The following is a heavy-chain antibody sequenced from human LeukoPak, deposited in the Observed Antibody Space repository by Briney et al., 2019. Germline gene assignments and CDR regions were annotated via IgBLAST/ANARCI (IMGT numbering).Heavy chain of an antibody. CDR1: GFTFKTYW. J-gene: IGHJ3*02. Sequence: PGGSLRLSCAASGFTFKTYWMHWVRQAPGKGLVWVSHSNSDGSSTSHADSVRGRFTISRDNAKNTLYLQMNSLRAEDTAVYYCARDLKGPVNDVFDMWGQGTMVTVSS. D-gene: IGHD4-23*01. V-gene: IGHV3-74*01. CDR2: SNSDGSST. CDR3: ARDLKGPVNDVFDM.